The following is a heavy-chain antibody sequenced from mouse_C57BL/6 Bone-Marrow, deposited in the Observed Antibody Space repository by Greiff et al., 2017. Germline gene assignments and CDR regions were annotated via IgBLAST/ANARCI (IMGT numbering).Heavy chain of an antibody. D-gene: IGHD1-1*01. CDR3: STGGEYYAGPYYYAMDY. CDR1: GFTFSDAW. Sequence: EVMLVESGGGLVQPGASMKLSCAASGFTFSDAWMDWVRQSPEKGLEWVAEIRNKANNHATYYAESVKGRFTISRDDSKSSVYLQMNSLRAEDTGIYYCSTGGEYYAGPYYYAMDYWGQGTSVTVSS. CDR2: IRNKANNHAT. J-gene: IGHJ4*01. V-gene: IGHV6-6*01.